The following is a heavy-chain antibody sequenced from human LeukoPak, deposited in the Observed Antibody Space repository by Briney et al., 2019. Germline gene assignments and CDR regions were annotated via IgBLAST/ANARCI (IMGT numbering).Heavy chain of an antibody. V-gene: IGHV1-8*01. Sequence: ASVKVSCKASGYTFTSYDINWVRQAPGQGLEWMGWMSPNSGNTGYAQKFQGRVTMTRNTSISTAYMELSSLRSEDTAVYYCARRAYCSSTSCYRSHLRGRYYFDYWGQGTLVTVSS. D-gene: IGHD2-2*01. CDR3: ARRAYCSSTSCYRSHLRGRYYFDY. CDR2: MSPNSGNT. CDR1: GYTFTSYD. J-gene: IGHJ4*02.